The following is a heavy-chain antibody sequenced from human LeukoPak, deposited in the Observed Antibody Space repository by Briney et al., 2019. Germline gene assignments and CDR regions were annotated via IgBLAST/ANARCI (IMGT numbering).Heavy chain of an antibody. CDR1: RGSISSYY. J-gene: IGHJ4*02. V-gene: IGHV4-59*01. D-gene: IGHD3-10*01. Sequence: PSETLSLTCTVSRGSISSYYWSWIRQPPGRGLEWIGYIYYSGSTNYNPSLKSRVTISVDTSKNQFSLKLSSVTAADTAVYYCARVAFRGALFGYFDYWGQGTLVTVSS. CDR2: IYYSGST. CDR3: ARVAFRGALFGYFDY.